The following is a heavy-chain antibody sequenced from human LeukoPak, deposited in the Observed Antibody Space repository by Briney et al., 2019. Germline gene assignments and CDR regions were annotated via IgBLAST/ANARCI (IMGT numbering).Heavy chain of an antibody. CDR3: ARESYRTVVRGVIRRWFDP. V-gene: IGHV4-34*01. CDR2: INHSGST. Sequence: SETLSLTCAVYGGSFSGYYWSWIRQPPGKGLEWIGEINHSGSTNYNPSLKSRVTISVDTSKNQFSLKLSSVTAADTAVYYCARESYRTVVRGVIRRWFDPWGQGTLVTVSS. CDR1: GGSFSGYY. J-gene: IGHJ5*02. D-gene: IGHD3-10*01.